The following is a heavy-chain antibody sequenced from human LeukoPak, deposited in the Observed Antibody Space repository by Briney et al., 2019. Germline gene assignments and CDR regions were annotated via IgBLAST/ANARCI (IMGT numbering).Heavy chain of an antibody. CDR3: AREGYSYGYPSTFDY. D-gene: IGHD5-18*01. Sequence: SETLSLTCTVSGGSISSYYWSWIRQPAGKGLEWIGRIDTSGSTNYNPSLKSRVTMSVDTSKNQFSLKLSSVTAADTAVYYCAREGYSYGYPSTFDYWGQGTLVTVSS. CDR2: IDTSGST. V-gene: IGHV4-4*07. J-gene: IGHJ4*02. CDR1: GGSISSYY.